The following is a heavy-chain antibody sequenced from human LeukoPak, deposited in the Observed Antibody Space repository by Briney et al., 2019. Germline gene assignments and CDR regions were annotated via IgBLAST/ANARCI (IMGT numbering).Heavy chain of an antibody. J-gene: IGHJ5*02. CDR1: GFTFSSYA. D-gene: IGHD3-3*01. Sequence: GGSLRLSCAASGFTFSSYAMTWVRQAPGKGLEWVSAITGSGASTFYADSVKGRFTISRDNSKNALYLQMNSLRAEDAAVYYCARDFRSGFPNWFDPWGQGALVTVSS. CDR3: ARDFRSGFPNWFDP. CDR2: ITGSGAST. V-gene: IGHV3-23*01.